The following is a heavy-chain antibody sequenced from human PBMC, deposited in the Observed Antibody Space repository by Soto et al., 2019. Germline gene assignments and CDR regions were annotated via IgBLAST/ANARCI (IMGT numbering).Heavy chain of an antibody. Sequence: SETLSLTCTVSGASVNEYYWNWVRQPLGKGLEWIGFIHYTGSRIFNPSLQSRVTMSVDVSQNQFSLRLTSVTAADTAIYYCARWGHPAVKAFDIWGQGTTVTVSS. CDR2: IHYTGSR. V-gene: IGHV4-59*02. D-gene: IGHD3-16*01. CDR3: ARWGHPAVKAFDI. CDR1: GASVNEYY. J-gene: IGHJ3*02.